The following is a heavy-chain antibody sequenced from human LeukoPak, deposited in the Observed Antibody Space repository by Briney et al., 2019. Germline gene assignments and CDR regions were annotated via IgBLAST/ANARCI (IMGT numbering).Heavy chain of an antibody. V-gene: IGHV4-38-2*01. J-gene: IGHJ4*02. CDR1: GFSLSSGYY. CDR3: ARLDSGYDRDI. Sequence: SETLSLTCAVSGFSLSSGYYWGWIRQPPGKGLEWIGNVYHSGSTYYNPSLKSRVTISVDTSSNQLYLKLNSVTAADTAVYYCARLDSGYDRDIWGQGTLVTVSS. CDR2: VYHSGST. D-gene: IGHD5-12*01.